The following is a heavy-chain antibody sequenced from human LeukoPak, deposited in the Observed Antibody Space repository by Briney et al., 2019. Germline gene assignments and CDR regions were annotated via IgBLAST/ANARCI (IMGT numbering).Heavy chain of an antibody. Sequence: GGSLRLSCAASGFTFSRNSMNWVRQAPGKGLEWVSAISGSGGSTYYADSVKGRFTISRDNSKNTLYLQMNSLRAEDTAVYYCAKDRHSSSWYGEPNDYWGQGTLVTVSS. D-gene: IGHD6-13*01. CDR1: GFTFSRNS. V-gene: IGHV3-23*01. J-gene: IGHJ4*02. CDR3: AKDRHSSSWYGEPNDY. CDR2: ISGSGGST.